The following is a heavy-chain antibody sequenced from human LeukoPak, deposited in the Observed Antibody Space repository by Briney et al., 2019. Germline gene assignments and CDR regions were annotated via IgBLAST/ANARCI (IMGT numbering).Heavy chain of an antibody. CDR1: GFTFSGYG. CDR2: FSSSSNTI. V-gene: IGHV3-48*02. Sequence: GGSLRLSCAASGFTFSGYGVHWVRQAPGEGLEWVSYFSSSSNTIYYTDSVKGRFTISRDNAKNSLYLQMNSLRDEDTAVYYCARDAGYSSAWSHWYFDLWGRGTLVTVSS. J-gene: IGHJ2*01. CDR3: ARDAGYSSAWSHWYFDL. D-gene: IGHD6-19*01.